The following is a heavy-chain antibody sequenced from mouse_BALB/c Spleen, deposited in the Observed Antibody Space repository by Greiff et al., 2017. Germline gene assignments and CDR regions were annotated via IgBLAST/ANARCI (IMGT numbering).Heavy chain of an antibody. CDR2: IRLKSNNYAT. J-gene: IGHJ4*01. CDR1: GFTFSNYW. CDR3: TTVVATDYAMDY. D-gene: IGHD1-1*01. V-gene: IGHV6-6*02. Sequence: EVQRVESGGGLVQPGGSMKLSCVASGFTFSNYWMNWVRQSPEKGLEWVAEIRLKSNNYATHYAESVKGRFTISRDDSKSSVYLQMNNLRAEDTGIYYCTTVVATDYAMDYWGQGTSVTVSS.